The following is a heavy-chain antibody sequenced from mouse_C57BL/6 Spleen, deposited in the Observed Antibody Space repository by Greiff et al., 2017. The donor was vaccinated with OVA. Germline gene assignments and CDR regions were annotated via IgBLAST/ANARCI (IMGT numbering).Heavy chain of an antibody. D-gene: IGHD3-3*01. CDR1: GYTFTSYW. CDR2: IDPSDSYT. CDR3: ARPGRYFDY. Sequence: QVQLQQPGAELVKPGASVKLSCKASGYTFTSYWMQWVKQRPGQGLEWIGEIDPSDSYTNYNQKFKGKATLTVDTSSSTAYMQLSSLTSEDSAVYYCARPGRYFDYWGQGTTLTVSS. J-gene: IGHJ2*01. V-gene: IGHV1-50*01.